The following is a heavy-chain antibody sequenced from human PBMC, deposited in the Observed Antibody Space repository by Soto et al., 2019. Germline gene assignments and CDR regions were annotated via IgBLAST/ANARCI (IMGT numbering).Heavy chain of an antibody. CDR1: GGSIISGGYY. CDR3: ARDDGSGSSPYYGMDV. V-gene: IGHV4-31*03. J-gene: IGHJ6*02. Sequence: PSETLSLTCTVPGGSIISGGYYWSWIRQHPGQGLEWIGYIYYTGSTDYNPSLRSRVAISVDTSKNQFSLKLSSVTAADTAVYYCARDDGSGSSPYYGMDVWGQVTKVTVS. D-gene: IGHD3-10*01. CDR2: IYYTGST.